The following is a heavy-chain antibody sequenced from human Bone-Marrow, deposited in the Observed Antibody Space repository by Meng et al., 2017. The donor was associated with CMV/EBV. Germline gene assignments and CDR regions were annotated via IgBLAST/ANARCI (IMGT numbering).Heavy chain of an antibody. CDR3: ARLGYCSSTSCYIGKYYYYGMDV. CDR2: IIPILGIA. D-gene: IGHD2-2*02. V-gene: IGHV1-69*04. CDR1: GGTFSSYA. J-gene: IGHJ6*01. Sequence: SVKVSCKASGGTFSSYAISWVRQAPGQGLEWMGRIIPILGIANYAQKFQGRVTITADKSTSTAYMELSSLRSEDTAVYYCARLGYCSSTSCYIGKYYYYGMDVWGQGTTVTVYS.